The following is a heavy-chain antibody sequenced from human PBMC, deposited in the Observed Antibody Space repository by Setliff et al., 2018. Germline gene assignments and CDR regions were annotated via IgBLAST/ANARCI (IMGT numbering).Heavy chain of an antibody. J-gene: IGHJ4*02. V-gene: IGHV4-38-2*02. CDR2: IGHTGSI. Sequence: PSETLSLTCTVSGYSISSGYIWGWIRQPPGKGLEWVGSIGHTGSINYNPSLKSRLTISRDTSKNQVPLKLNSVTATDTAVYYCARDLGHGGDSDYWGQGILVTVSS. CDR1: GYSISSGYI. D-gene: IGHD2-21*02. CDR3: ARDLGHGGDSDY.